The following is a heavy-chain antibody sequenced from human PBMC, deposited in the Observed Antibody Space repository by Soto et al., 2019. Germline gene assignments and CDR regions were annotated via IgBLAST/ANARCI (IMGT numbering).Heavy chain of an antibody. CDR1: GFTFSSYS. CDR3: ASSSSWYSGGYDY. CDR2: ISSSSSYI. V-gene: IGHV3-21*01. D-gene: IGHD6-13*01. Sequence: GGSLRLSCAASGFTFSSYSMNWVRQAPGKGLEWVSSISSSSSYIYYADSVKGRFTISRDNAKNSLYLQMNSLRAEDTAVYYCASSSSWYSGGYDYWGQGTLVTVSS. J-gene: IGHJ4*02.